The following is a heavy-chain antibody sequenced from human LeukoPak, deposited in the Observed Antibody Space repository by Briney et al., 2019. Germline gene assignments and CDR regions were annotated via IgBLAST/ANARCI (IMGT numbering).Heavy chain of an antibody. V-gene: IGHV3-23*01. CDR2: ISGSGGDT. D-gene: IGHD1-1*01. CDR3: ASESGSSACY. J-gene: IGHJ4*02. CDR1: GFTFSSFA. Sequence: GGSLRLSCAASGFTFSSFAMSWVRQAPGKGLEWVSTISGSGGDTYYADSVKGRFIISRDNSKTTLYLQMNSLRAEDTAVYYCASESGSSACYWGQGTLVTVSS.